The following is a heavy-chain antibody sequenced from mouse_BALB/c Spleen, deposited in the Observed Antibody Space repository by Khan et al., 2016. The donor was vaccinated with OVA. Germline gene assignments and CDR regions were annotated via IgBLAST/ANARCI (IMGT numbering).Heavy chain of an antibody. Sequence: EVELVESGGDLVKPGGSLKLSCAASGFTFSSYSMSWVRQTPDKRLEWVASISSGGDYTYYPDSVKGRFPISRDNAKNTLYLQMSDLKSEDTAMYYCADHLTGSFAYGGEGSLGTVGA. D-gene: IGHD4-1*01. CDR3: ADHLTGSFAY. V-gene: IGHV5-6*01. J-gene: IGHJ3*01. CDR2: ISSGGDYT. CDR1: GFTFSSYS.